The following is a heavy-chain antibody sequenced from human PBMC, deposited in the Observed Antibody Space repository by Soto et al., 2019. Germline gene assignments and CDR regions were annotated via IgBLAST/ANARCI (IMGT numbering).Heavy chain of an antibody. Sequence: QVQLVESGGGVVQPGRSLRLSCAASGFIFINYVMYWVRQAPGKGLEWVAVMSYDGTTKSYADSVKGRFTISRDNSQNTLYLQMNSLRPEDTGVYYCAREVLWSRYFDYWGQGTLVTVSS. D-gene: IGHD3-10*01. CDR1: GFIFINYV. CDR2: MSYDGTTK. CDR3: AREVLWSRYFDY. J-gene: IGHJ4*02. V-gene: IGHV3-30-3*01.